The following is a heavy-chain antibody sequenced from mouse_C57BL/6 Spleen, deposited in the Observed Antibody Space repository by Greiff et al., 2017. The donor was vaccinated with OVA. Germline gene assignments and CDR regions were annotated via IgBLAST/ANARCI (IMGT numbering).Heavy chain of an antibody. CDR3: TRRVGRGYAMDY. CDR2: IDPETGGT. V-gene: IGHV1-15*01. D-gene: IGHD4-1*01. CDR1: GYTFTDYE. Sequence: VQLQQSGAELVRPGASVTLSCKASGYTFTDYEMHWVKQTPVHGLEWIGAIDPETGGTAYNQKFKGKAILTADKSSSTAYMELRSLTSEDSAVYYCTRRVGRGYAMDYWGQGTSVTVSS. J-gene: IGHJ4*01.